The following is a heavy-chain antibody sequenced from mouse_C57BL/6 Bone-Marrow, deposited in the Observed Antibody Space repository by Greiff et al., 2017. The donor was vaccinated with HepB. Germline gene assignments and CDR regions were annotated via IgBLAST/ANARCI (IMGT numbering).Heavy chain of an antibody. CDR1: GYTFTSYW. V-gene: IGHV1-64*01. Sequence: QVQLQQPGAELVKPGASVKLSCKASGYTFTSYWMHWVKQRPGQGLEWIGMIHPNSGSTNYNEKFKSKATLTVDKSSSTAYMQLSSLTSEDSEVYYCARFVDYDGAWFAYWGQGTLVTVSA. J-gene: IGHJ3*01. CDR3: ARFVDYDGAWFAY. CDR2: IHPNSGST. D-gene: IGHD2-4*01.